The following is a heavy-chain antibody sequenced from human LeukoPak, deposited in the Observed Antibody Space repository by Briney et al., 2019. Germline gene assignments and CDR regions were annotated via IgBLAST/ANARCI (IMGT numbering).Heavy chain of an antibody. CDR2: IWYDGSNK. D-gene: IGHD2-15*01. V-gene: IGHV3-33*01. CDR1: GFTFSSYG. CDR3: ARTCSGGTSLGVWYFDV. J-gene: IGHJ2*01. Sequence: PGGSLRLSCAASGFTFSSYGMHWVRQAPGKGLEWVAIIWYDGSNKHYADSVKGRFTISRDNSQNTLYLQMNSLRAEDTAVYYCARTCSGGTSLGVWYFDVWGRGTLVTVSS.